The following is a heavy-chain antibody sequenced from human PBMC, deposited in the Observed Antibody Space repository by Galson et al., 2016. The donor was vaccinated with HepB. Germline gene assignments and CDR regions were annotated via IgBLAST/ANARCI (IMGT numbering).Heavy chain of an antibody. J-gene: IGHJ6*02. CDR3: VFDFWCGYFTMDV. CDR1: GFTFSDYY. CDR2: ISTSGSTK. V-gene: IGHV3-11*01. D-gene: IGHD3-3*01. Sequence: SLRLSCAASGFTFSDYYMAWTRQAPGKGLEWVSDISTSGSTKKYADSVKGRFTISRDNAKNSVFLQMNSLRAGDTAVYYCVFDFWCGYFTMDVWGQGTTVTVSS.